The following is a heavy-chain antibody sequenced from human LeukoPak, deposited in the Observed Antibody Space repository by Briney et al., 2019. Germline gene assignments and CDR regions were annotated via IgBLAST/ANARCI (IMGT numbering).Heavy chain of an antibody. D-gene: IGHD4/OR15-4a*01. CDR3: AKTGARKYYYYGMDV. V-gene: IGHV3-9*01. J-gene: IGHJ6*02. Sequence: GGSLRLSCAASGFTFDDYAMHWVRQAPGKGLEWVSGISWNSGSIGYADSVKGRFTISRDNAKNSLYLQMHSLRAEDTALYYCAKTGARKYYYYGMDVWGQGTTVTVSS. CDR2: ISWNSGSI. CDR1: GFTFDDYA.